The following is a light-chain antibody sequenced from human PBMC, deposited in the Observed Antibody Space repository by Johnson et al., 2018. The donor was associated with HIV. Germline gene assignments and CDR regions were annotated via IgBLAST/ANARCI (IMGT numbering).Light chain of an antibody. V-gene: IGLV1-51*01. CDR2: DID. CDR1: SSNIGNNY. CDR3: GIWDSGLSAYV. Sequence: QSVLTQPPSVSAAPGQKVTISCSGSSSNIGNNYVSWYQQVPGTVPKLIIYDIDKRPSGIPDRFSGSQSGTSATLDISGLHTGDEADYYCGIWDSGLSAYVFGTGTKVTAL. J-gene: IGLJ1*01.